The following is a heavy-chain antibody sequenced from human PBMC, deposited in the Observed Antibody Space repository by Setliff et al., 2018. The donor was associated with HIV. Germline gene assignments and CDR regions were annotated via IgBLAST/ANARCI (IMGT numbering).Heavy chain of an antibody. CDR3: ARDIGSVWHNWFDP. D-gene: IGHD6-19*01. CDR2: INAGNGNT. Sequence: ASVKVSCKASGYSFTRNFVHWVRQAPGQRLEWMGWINAGNGNTKYSQKFQGRVTISRDTSASTVYMELNSLRSEDTAIYYCARDIGSVWHNWFDPWGQGTLVTSP. CDR1: GYSFTRNF. J-gene: IGHJ5*02. V-gene: IGHV1-3*01.